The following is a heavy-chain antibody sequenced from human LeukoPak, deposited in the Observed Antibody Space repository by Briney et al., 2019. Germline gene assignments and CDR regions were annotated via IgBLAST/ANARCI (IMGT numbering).Heavy chain of an antibody. J-gene: IGHJ5*02. CDR3: ARDSEEGFDP. Sequence: PGGSLRLCCAASGFTFSSYEMNWVRQAPGKGLEWVSYISSGSTIYYADSVKGRFTISRDNAKNSLYLQMNSLRAEDTAVYYCARDSEEGFDPWGQGTLVTVSS. CDR2: ISSGSTI. V-gene: IGHV3-48*03. CDR1: GFTFSSYE.